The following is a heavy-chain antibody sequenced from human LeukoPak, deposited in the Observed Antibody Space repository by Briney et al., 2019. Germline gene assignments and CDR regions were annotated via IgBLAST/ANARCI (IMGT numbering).Heavy chain of an antibody. J-gene: IGHJ4*02. D-gene: IGHD6-6*01. V-gene: IGHV4-34*01. Sequence: GSLRLSCAASGFTFSNYAMSWVRQAPGKGLEWIGEINHSGSTNYNPSLKSRVTISVDTSKNQFSLKLSSVTAADTAVYYCARRRKPEYSSSSGRPYFDYWGQGTLVTVSS. CDR2: INHSGST. CDR1: GFTFSNYA. CDR3: ARRRKPEYSSSSGRPYFDY.